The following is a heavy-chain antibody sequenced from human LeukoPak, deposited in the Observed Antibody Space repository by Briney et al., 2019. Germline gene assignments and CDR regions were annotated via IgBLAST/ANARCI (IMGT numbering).Heavy chain of an antibody. CDR3: ARTWFHDH. CDR2: IKQDGSEK. D-gene: IGHD3-10*01. V-gene: IGHV3-7*04. Sequence: QPGGSLRLSCVASGFTFSNHWMGWVRQAPGNGLEWVANIKQDGSEKYYVDSVKGRITISRDNAKSSLFLQMNSLRAEDTGVYYRARTWFHDHWGQGTLVTVSS. CDR1: GFTFSNHW. J-gene: IGHJ5*02.